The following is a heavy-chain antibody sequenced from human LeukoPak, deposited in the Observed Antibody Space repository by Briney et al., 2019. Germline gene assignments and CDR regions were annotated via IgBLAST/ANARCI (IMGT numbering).Heavy chain of an antibody. J-gene: IGHJ5*02. CDR2: IIPIFGTA. V-gene: IGHV1-69*05. CDR3: ARDRQQLVGTGSRPWFDP. Sequence: GSSVTVSCKASGGTFSSYAISWVRQAPGQGLEWMGGIIPIFGTANYAQKFQGRVTITTDESTSTAYMELSSLRSEDTAVYYCARDRQQLVGTGSRPWFDPWGQGTLVTVSS. CDR1: GGTFSSYA. D-gene: IGHD6-13*01.